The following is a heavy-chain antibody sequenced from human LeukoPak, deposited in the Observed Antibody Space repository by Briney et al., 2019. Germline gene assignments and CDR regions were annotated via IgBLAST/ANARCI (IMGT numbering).Heavy chain of an antibody. J-gene: IGHJ4*02. Sequence: GASVKVSCKASGYTFTSYAMNWVRQAPGQGLEWMGWINPNSGGTNYAQKFQGRVTMTRDTSISTAYMELSRLRSDDTAVYYCAKGGERGTFYFDYWGQGTLVTVSS. CDR1: GYTFTSYA. CDR3: AKGGERGTFYFDY. D-gene: IGHD1-1*01. CDR2: INPNSGGT. V-gene: IGHV1-2*02.